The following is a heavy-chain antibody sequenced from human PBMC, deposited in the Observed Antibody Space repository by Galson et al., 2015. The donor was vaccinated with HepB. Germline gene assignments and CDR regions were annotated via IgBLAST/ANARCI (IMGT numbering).Heavy chain of an antibody. D-gene: IGHD2-2*03. V-gene: IGHV3-64D*06. CDR2: ISSNGGST. J-gene: IGHJ4*02. Sequence: SLRLSCAASGFTFSSYAMHWVRQAPGKGLEYVSAISSNGGSTYYADSVEGRFTISRDNSKNTLYLQMSSLRAEDTAVYYCVKGVVIVVVPAAPFDYWGQGTLVTVSS. CDR3: VKGVVIVVVPAAPFDY. CDR1: GFTFSSYA.